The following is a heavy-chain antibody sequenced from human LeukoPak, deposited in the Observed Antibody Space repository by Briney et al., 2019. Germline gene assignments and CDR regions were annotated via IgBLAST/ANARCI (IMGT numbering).Heavy chain of an antibody. V-gene: IGHV1-24*01. D-gene: IGHD3-10*01. CDR2: FDPEDGET. Sequence: ASVKVSCKVSGYTLTELSMHWVRQAPGKGLEWMGGFDPEDGETIYAQKFQGRVTMTEDTSTDTAYMELSSLRSGDTAIYFCATGEKSMIRGLNPVFFYHYMDVWGQGTTVTVSS. CDR1: GYTLTELS. CDR3: ATGEKSMIRGLNPVFFYHYMDV. J-gene: IGHJ6*03.